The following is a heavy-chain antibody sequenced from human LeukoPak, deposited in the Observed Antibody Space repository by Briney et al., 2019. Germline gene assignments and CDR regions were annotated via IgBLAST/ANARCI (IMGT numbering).Heavy chain of an antibody. V-gene: IGHV3-74*01. CDR2: INSDGSST. CDR3: ARDTTYSSSSPWFDP. J-gene: IGHJ5*02. CDR1: GFTFSSYW. Sequence: GGSLRLSCAASGFTFSSYWMRWVRQAPGKGLVWVSRINSDGSSTSYADSVKGRFTISRDNAKNTLYLQMNSLRAEDTAVYYCARDTTYSSSSPWFDPWGQGTLVTVSS. D-gene: IGHD6-6*01.